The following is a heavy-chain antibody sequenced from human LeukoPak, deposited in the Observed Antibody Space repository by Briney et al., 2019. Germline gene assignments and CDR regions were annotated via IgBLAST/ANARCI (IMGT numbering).Heavy chain of an antibody. V-gene: IGHV4-4*09. Sequence: SETLSLTCTVSGGSISSCYWSWIRQPPGKGLEWIGYIYTSGSTNYNPSLKSRVTISADTSKNQFSLKLSSVTAADTAVYYCARHWELLEGDYYYYYMDVWGKGTTVTVSS. D-gene: IGHD1-26*01. CDR1: GGSISSCY. CDR3: ARHWELLEGDYYYYYMDV. CDR2: IYTSGST. J-gene: IGHJ6*03.